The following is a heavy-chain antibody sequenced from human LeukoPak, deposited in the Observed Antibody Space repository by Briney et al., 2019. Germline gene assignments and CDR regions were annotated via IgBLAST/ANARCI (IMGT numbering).Heavy chain of an antibody. V-gene: IGHV1-69*13. Sequence: VASVKVSCKASGGTFSSYAISWVRQAPGQGLEWMGGIIPIFGTANYAQKFQGRVTITADESTSTAYMELSSLRSEDTAVYYCAREGGGVVGATRGAFDIWGQGTMVTVSS. D-gene: IGHD1-26*01. CDR3: AREGGGVVGATRGAFDI. J-gene: IGHJ3*02. CDR2: IIPIFGTA. CDR1: GGTFSSYA.